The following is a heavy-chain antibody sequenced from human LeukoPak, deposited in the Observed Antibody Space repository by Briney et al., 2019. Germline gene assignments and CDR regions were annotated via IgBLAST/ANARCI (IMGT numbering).Heavy chain of an antibody. V-gene: IGHV4-59*02. CDR3: ASLEEYGTYDH. CDR1: GAPVFNHY. D-gene: IGHD6-6*01. J-gene: IGHJ4*02. CDR2: IYHSGRT. Sequence: SETLSLTCTVSGAPVFNHYWSWIRQPPGKRLEWLGYIYHSGRTKYNPSLKSRVTISADTSKDQFSLKLTSVTAADTAVYYCASLEEYGTYDHWGPGTLVIVSS.